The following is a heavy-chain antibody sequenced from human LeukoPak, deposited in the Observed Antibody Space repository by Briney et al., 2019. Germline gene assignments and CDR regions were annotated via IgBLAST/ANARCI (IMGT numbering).Heavy chain of an antibody. V-gene: IGHV3-7*01. CDR2: IKRDGSEE. D-gene: IGHD3-22*01. CDR1: GYTLSHYW. J-gene: IGHJ3*02. Sequence: GGSLRLSCAASGYTLSHYWMSWVRQAPGKGLEWVANIKRDGSEEYYVDSLKGRFTISRDNAKNSLYLQMNSLRAEDTAVYYCARDPYDSGDYGAFDIWGQGTMVTVSS. CDR3: ARDPYDSGDYGAFDI.